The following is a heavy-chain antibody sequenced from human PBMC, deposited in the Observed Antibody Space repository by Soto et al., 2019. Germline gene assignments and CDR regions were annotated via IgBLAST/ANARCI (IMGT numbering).Heavy chain of an antibody. CDR2: ISYDGSNK. CDR1: GFTFSSYA. Sequence: GGSLRLSCAASGFTFSSYAMHWVRQAPGKGLEWVAVISYDGSNKYYADSVKGRFTISRDNSKNTLYLQMNSLRAEDTAVYYCARDKDPWAAAGTIPWFDPWGQGTLVTVSS. D-gene: IGHD6-13*01. CDR3: ARDKDPWAAAGTIPWFDP. V-gene: IGHV3-30-3*01. J-gene: IGHJ5*02.